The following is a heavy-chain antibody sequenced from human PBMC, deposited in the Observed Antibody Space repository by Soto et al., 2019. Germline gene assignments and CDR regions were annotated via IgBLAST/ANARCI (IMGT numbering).Heavy chain of an antibody. V-gene: IGHV1-69*13. CDR3: ARGLYYDFWSGSSGDWFDP. CDR1: GGTFSSYA. D-gene: IGHD3-3*01. J-gene: IGHJ5*02. CDR2: IIPIFGTA. Sequence: SVKVSCKASGGTFSSYAISWVRQAPGQGLEWMGGIIPIFGTANYAQKFQGRVTITADESTSTAYMELSSLRSEDTAVYYCARGLYYDFWSGSSGDWFDPWGQGTLVTVSS.